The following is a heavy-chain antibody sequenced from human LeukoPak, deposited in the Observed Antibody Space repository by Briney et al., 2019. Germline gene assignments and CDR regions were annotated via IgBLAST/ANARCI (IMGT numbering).Heavy chain of an antibody. V-gene: IGHV3-9*01. CDR1: GFTFDDYA. J-gene: IGHJ4*02. CDR3: AKAPSYGLRAYYFDY. Sequence: QSGGSLRLSCAASGFTFDDYAMHWVRQAPGKGLEWVSGISWNSGSIGYADSVKGRFTISRDNSKNTLYLQMNSLRAEDTAVYYCAKAPSYGLRAYYFDYWGQGTLVTVSS. D-gene: IGHD5-18*01. CDR2: ISWNSGSI.